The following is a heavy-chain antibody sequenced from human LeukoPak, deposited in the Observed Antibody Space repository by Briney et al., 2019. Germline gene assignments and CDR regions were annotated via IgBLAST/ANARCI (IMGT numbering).Heavy chain of an antibody. CDR1: GGSISSTSYY. V-gene: IGHV4-39*01. Sequence: SETLSLTCTVSGGSISSTSYYWDWIRQPPGKGLEWLGSIYYSGSTYYNPSLESRVTISVDTSKNQFSLKLSSVTAADTAVYYCAGRYYYYGMDVWGQGTTVTVSS. CDR3: AGRYYYYGMDV. J-gene: IGHJ6*02. CDR2: IYYSGST.